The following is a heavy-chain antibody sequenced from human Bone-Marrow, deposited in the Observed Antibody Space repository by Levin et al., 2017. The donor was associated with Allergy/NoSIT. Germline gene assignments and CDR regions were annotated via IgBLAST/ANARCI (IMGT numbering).Heavy chain of an antibody. CDR2: IWSDGSKK. CDR3: VRDGFCSGGSCYPFNFDS. J-gene: IGHJ4*02. Sequence: LSLTCATSGFTFSTSGFHWVRQAPGKGLEWVAVIWSDGSKKDYVDSVKGRFTISSDKSKSTLYLQMDSPRVEDTAVYYCVRDGFCSGGSCYPFNFDSWGQGTLVTVSS. D-gene: IGHD2-15*01. V-gene: IGHV3-33*01. CDR1: GFTFSTSG.